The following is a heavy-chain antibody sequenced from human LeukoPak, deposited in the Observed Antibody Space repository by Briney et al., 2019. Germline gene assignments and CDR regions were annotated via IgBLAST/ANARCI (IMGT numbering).Heavy chain of an antibody. V-gene: IGHV3-23*01. Sequence: GGSLRLSCAASGFTFSSYAMSWVRLAPGKGLEWVSAISGSGGSTYYADSLKGRFTISRDNSKNTLYLQMNSLRAENTAVYYCAGSSSWYRQGDYWGQGTLVTVSS. CDR3: AGSSSWYRQGDY. CDR1: GFTFSSYA. D-gene: IGHD6-13*01. CDR2: ISGSGGST. J-gene: IGHJ4*02.